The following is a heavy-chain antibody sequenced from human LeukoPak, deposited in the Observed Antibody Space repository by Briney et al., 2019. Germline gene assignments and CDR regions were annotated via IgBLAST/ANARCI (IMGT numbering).Heavy chain of an antibody. J-gene: IGHJ4*02. V-gene: IGHV2-70*11. CDR2: IDWDNDK. Sequence: SGSTLVNPTQTLTLTCTFSGFSLSTSGMCVSWIRQPPGKALEWLARIDWDNDKYFSRSQKTRLTISKDTSKKQVVLTMTNMDPVDTATYYCARGGVGGIPFDYWGQGTLVTVSS. D-gene: IGHD1-26*01. CDR1: GFSLSTSGMC. CDR3: ARGGVGGIPFDY.